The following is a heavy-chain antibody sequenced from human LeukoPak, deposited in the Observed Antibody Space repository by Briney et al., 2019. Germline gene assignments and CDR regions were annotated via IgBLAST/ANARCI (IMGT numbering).Heavy chain of an antibody. D-gene: IGHD5-18*01. J-gene: IGHJ6*02. CDR3: ARGVGSYGNDYNYGMDV. CDR2: ITYHGVNK. V-gene: IGHV3-30-3*01. CDR1: GFSFSGYG. Sequence: PGRSLRLSCAASGFSFSGYGMHWGRQAPGKGLEWLAFITYHGVNKDHADAVKGRFTISRDNSKNTLYLQMSTLRPEDTAIYYCARGVGSYGNDYNYGMDVWGQGTTVIVSS.